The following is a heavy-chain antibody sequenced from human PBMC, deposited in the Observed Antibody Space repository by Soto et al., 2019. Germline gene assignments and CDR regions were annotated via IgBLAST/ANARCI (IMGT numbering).Heavy chain of an antibody. CDR1: GYTFTGYY. J-gene: IGHJ5*02. Sequence: ASVKVSCKASGYTFTGYYMHWVRQAPGQGLEWMGWINPNSGGTNYAQKFQGRVTMTRDTSISTAYMELSRLRSDDTAVYYCARDGRRVEMATINWFDPWGQGTLATVSS. CDR2: INPNSGGT. V-gene: IGHV1-2*02. CDR3: ARDGRRVEMATINWFDP. D-gene: IGHD5-12*01.